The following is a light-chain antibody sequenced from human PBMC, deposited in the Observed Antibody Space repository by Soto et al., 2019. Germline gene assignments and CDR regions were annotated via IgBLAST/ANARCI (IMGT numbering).Light chain of an antibody. CDR2: DNS. CDR1: RSNIGAGYD. V-gene: IGLV1-40*01. Sequence: QSVLTQPPSLSGAPGQRVTISCTGSRSNIGAGYDVHWYQHLPGTAPKVLIFDNSNRPSGVPDRFSGSKSGTAASLAITGLQAEGEAVYYCHSYDVSLRGPAFGGGTKVTVL. CDR3: HSYDVSLRGPA. J-gene: IGLJ2*01.